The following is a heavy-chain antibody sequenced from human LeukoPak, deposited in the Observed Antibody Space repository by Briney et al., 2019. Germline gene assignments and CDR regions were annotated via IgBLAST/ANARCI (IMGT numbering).Heavy chain of an antibody. CDR1: GFTFSSYW. D-gene: IGHD2-2*01. V-gene: IGHV3-74*01. Sequence: GGSLRLSCAASGFTFSSYWMHWVRQAPGKGLVWVSRINSDGSTTAYADSVKGRFTISKDNAKNTVYLQMNNLRAEDTAVYYCVSFYETYWGRGTLVTVSS. CDR2: INSDGSTT. CDR3: VSFYETY. J-gene: IGHJ4*02.